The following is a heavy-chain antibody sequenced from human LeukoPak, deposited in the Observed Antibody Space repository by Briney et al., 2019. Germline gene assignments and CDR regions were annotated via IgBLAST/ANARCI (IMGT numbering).Heavy chain of an antibody. J-gene: IGHJ6*03. CDR2: IKQDGSEK. CDR3: ARDYVYYYYYMDV. V-gene: IGHV3-7*01. CDR1: GFTFSSYW. Sequence: GGSLRLSCAASGFTFSSYWMSWVRQAPGKGLEWVANIKQDGSEKYYVDSVKGRFTISRDNAKNTLYLQMNSLRAEDTAVYYCARDYVYYYYYMDVWGKGTTVTVSS. D-gene: IGHD3-10*02.